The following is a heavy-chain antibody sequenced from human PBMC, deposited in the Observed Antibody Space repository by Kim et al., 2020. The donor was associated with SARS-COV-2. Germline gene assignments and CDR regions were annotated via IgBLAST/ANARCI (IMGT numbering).Heavy chain of an antibody. CDR3: STYHQSSCWPTFYY. CDR1: GFTFSRYA. V-gene: IGHV3-23*01. CDR2: VNNGGNS. Sequence: GGSLRLSCAASGFTFSRYAMSWVRQAPGKGPECIASVNNGGNSYYADSVKGRFTVSRDNTKNTLDLQMNSLTAEDTALYYCSTYHQSSCWPTFYY. D-gene: IGHD6-19*01. J-gene: IGHJ6*01.